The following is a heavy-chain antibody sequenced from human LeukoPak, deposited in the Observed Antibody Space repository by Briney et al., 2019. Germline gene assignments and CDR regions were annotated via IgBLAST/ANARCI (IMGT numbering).Heavy chain of an antibody. Sequence: GGSLRLSCAASGFTFSSYSMNWVRQAPGKGLEWVSSISSSSSYIYYADSVKGRFTISRDNAKNTLYLQMNSLRAEDTAVYYCAREGEPNGFDPWGQGTLVTVSS. CDR3: AREGEPNGFDP. J-gene: IGHJ5*02. CDR1: GFTFSSYS. V-gene: IGHV3-21*01. CDR2: ISSSSSYI. D-gene: IGHD1-14*01.